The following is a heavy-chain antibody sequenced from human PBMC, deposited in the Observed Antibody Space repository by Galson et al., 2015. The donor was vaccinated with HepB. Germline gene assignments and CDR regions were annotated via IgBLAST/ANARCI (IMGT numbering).Heavy chain of an antibody. CDR3: AKVEILWATQHYFDY. D-gene: IGHD2-21*01. V-gene: IGHV3-23*01. CDR1: GFRFTNYA. Sequence: SLRLSCATSGFRFTNYAMSWVRQAPGKGLQWVSAITCGGDRTYYADSVKGRFTTSRASSSNTVFLLMTSLRVDDTAVYYCAKVEILWATQHYFDYWGQGTLVTVSS. J-gene: IGHJ4*02. CDR2: ITCGGDRT.